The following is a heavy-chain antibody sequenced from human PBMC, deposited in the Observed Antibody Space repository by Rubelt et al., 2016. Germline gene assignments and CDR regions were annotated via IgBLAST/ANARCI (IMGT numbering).Heavy chain of an antibody. Sequence: SYGISWVRQAPGQGLEWMGWISVNNGHTNYAQKLQGRVTMTADTSTRTAYMELRRLTSDDTAVYYCARDLSSTWYKDYWGQGTLVTVSS. V-gene: IGHV1-18*01. D-gene: IGHD6-13*01. J-gene: IGHJ4*02. CDR2: ISVNNGHT. CDR3: ARDLSSTWYKDY. CDR1: SYG.